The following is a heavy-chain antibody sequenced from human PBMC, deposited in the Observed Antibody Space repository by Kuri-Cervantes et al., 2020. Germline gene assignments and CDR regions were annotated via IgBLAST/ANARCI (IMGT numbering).Heavy chain of an antibody. J-gene: IGHJ4*02. CDR2: ISSSGSTI. CDR1: GFTFSDYY. V-gene: IGHV3-11*01. Sequence: GESLKISCAASGFTFSDYYMSWIRQAPGKGLEWVSYISSSGSTIYYADSVKGRFTISRDNAKNSLYLQMNSLRAEDTALYYCAKDHGYSYGSFDYWGQGTLVTVSS. D-gene: IGHD5-18*01. CDR3: AKDHGYSYGSFDY.